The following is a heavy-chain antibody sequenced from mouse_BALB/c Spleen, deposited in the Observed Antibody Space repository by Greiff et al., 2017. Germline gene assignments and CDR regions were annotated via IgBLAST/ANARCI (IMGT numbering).Heavy chain of an antibody. Sequence: EVKLVESGGGLVQPGGSLKLSCAASGFDFSRYWMSWVRQAPGKGLEWIGEINPDSSTINYTPSLKDKFIISRDNAKNTLYLQMSKVRSEDTALYYCARRGSTRFYYDYDYFDYWGQGTTLTVSS. J-gene: IGHJ2*01. CDR2: INPDSSTI. CDR3: ARRGSTRFYYDYDYFDY. V-gene: IGHV4-1*02. D-gene: IGHD2-4*01. CDR1: GFDFSRYW.